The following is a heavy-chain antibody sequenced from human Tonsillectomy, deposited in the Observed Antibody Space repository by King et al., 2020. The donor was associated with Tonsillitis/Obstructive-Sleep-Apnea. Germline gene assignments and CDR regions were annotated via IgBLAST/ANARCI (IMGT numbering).Heavy chain of an antibody. V-gene: IGHV7-4-1*02. J-gene: IGHJ6*03. Sequence: VQLVESGSELKKPGASVKVSCTASGYTFTSYAMNWVRQAPGQGLEWMGWINTNTGNPTYAQGFTGRFVFSLDTSVSTEYLQISSLKAEDTAVYYCAGGVCSCTNGVCYNYYYYYMDVWGKGTTVTVSS. D-gene: IGHD2-8*01. CDR2: INTNTGNP. CDR1: GYTFTSYA. CDR3: AGGVCSCTNGVCYNYYYYYMDV.